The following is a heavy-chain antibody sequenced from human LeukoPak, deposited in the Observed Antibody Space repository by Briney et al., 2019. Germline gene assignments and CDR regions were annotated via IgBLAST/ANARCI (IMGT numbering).Heavy chain of an antibody. V-gene: IGHV4-59*01. CDR2: IYYSGST. J-gene: IGHJ6*02. D-gene: IGHD2-2*02. CDR3: ARGISCSSTSCYTIGWYYYYYYGMDV. CDR1: GGSISSYY. Sequence: SETLSLTCTVSGGSISSYYWSWIRQPPGKGLEWIGYIYYSGSTNYNPSLKSRVTISVDTSKNQFSLKLSSVTAADTAVYYCARGISCSSTSCYTIGWYYYYYYGMDVWGQGTTVTVSS.